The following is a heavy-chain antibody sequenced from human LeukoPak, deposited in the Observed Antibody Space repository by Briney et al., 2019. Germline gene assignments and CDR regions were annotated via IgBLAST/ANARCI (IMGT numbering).Heavy chain of an antibody. CDR1: GYTFTSYG. V-gene: IGHV1-18*01. D-gene: IGHD2-2*01. CDR3: ARDSSTSWGGNDNWLDP. CDR2: ISAYNGNT. Sequence: ASVKVSCKASGYTFTSYGISWVRQAPGQGLEWMGWISAYNGNTNYAQKLQGRVTMTTDTSTSTAYMELRSLRSDDTAVYYCARDSSTSWGGNDNWLDPWGQGTLVTVSS. J-gene: IGHJ5*02.